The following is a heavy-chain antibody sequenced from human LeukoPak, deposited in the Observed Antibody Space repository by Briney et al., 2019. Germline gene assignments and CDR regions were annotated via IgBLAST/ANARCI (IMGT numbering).Heavy chain of an antibody. D-gene: IGHD1-26*01. J-gene: IGHJ4*02. CDR1: GGSINSYC. CDR2: IYTTGTT. V-gene: IGHV4-4*07. Sequence: SSETLSLTCTVSGGSINSYCWGWVRQPAGKGLEWIGRIYTTGTTNYTPSLKSRLSMSVDTSKNQFSLRLRSVTAADTAVYYCGRQGYTASYYFPDDWSQGTLVTVSS. CDR3: GRQGYTASYYFPDD.